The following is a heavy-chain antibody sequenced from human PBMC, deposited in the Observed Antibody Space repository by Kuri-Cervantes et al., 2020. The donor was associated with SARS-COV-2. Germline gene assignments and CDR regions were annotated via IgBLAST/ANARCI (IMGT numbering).Heavy chain of an antibody. CDR2: ISSSSSTI. CDR3: ATPAPEYGGNSGGWVF. J-gene: IGHJ4*02. D-gene: IGHD4-23*01. Sequence: GGSLRLSCAASGFIFSSHSMNWVRQAPGKGLEWVSYISSSSSTIYYADSVKGRFTISRDNAKNSLYPQMNSLRAEDTAVYYCATPAPEYGGNSGGWVFWGQGTLVTVSS. CDR1: GFIFSSHS. V-gene: IGHV3-48*01.